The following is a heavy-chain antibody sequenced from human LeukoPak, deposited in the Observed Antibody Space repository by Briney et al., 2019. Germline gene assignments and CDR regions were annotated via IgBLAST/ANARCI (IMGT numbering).Heavy chain of an antibody. CDR3: ASLAIAYSYGATIGYFDY. D-gene: IGHD5-18*01. CDR1: GGSISSYY. V-gene: IGHV4-59*12. Sequence: PSETLSLTCTVSGGSISSYYWSWVRQPPGKGLEWLGYIYYSGSTNYNPSLQCRGTILVDKSKNQFSFKLIPLPPADTAVYYCASLAIAYSYGATIGYFDYWGQGTLVTVSS. J-gene: IGHJ4*02. CDR2: IYYSGST.